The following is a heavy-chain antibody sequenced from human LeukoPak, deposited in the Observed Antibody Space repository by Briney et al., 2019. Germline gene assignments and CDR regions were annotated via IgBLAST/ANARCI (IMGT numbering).Heavy chain of an antibody. J-gene: IGHJ5*02. CDR1: GFTFSDYY. D-gene: IGHD6-13*01. V-gene: IGHV3-11*04. CDR2: ISSSSSTI. CDR3: ARTSHSSSWYHGNWFDP. Sequence: KSGGSLRLSCAASGFTFSDYYVSWIRQAPGKGLEWVSYISSSSSTIYYADSVKGRFTISRDNAKNSLYLQMNSLRAEDTAVYYCARTSHSSSWYHGNWFDPWGQGTLVTVSS.